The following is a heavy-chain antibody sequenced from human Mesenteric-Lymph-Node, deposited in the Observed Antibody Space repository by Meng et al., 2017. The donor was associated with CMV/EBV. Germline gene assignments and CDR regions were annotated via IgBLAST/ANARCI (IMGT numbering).Heavy chain of an antibody. CDR3: ARDQYGANSANWFDP. CDR2: IYYSGST. V-gene: IGHV4-31*02. Sequence: GGSITSGSYYWSWIRQLPGKGLEWIGYIYYSGSTHYNPSLESRVSMSVDTSKNQLSLKLGSVTTADTAVYYCARDQYGANSANWFDPWGQGTLVTVSS. D-gene: IGHD4/OR15-4a*01. CDR1: GGSITSGSYY. J-gene: IGHJ5*02.